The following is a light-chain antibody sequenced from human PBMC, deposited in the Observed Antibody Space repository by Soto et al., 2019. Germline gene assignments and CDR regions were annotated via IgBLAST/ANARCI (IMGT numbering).Light chain of an antibody. Sequence: QSALTQPASVSGSPGQSITISCTGTSSDVGGYKYVSWYQQHPGKAPKLMIYDVTNRPSGVSNRFSGSKSGNTASLTISGIQAEDEADYYCSSYTSRSTLVFGGGTKLTV. V-gene: IGLV2-14*01. CDR1: SSDVGGYKY. J-gene: IGLJ2*01. CDR2: DVT. CDR3: SSYTSRSTLV.